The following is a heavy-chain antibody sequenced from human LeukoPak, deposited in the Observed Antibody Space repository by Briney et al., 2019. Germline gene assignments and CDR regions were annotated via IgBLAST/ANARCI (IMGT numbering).Heavy chain of an antibody. J-gene: IGHJ4*02. V-gene: IGHV3-74*01. CDR3: ARDSDYGSRAFYMGFDY. D-gene: IGHD3-10*01. Sequence: SGGSLRLSCAASGFRFSGHWMHWVRQAPGKGLVWVSRIDGGGSGTSYADSVKGRFTISRDNAKNTLFLQMNSLRAEDTAVYYCARDSDYGSRAFYMGFDYWGQGTLVTVS. CDR2: IDGGGSGT. CDR1: GFRFSGHW.